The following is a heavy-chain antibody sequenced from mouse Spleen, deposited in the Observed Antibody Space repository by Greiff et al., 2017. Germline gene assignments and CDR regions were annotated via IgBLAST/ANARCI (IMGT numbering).Heavy chain of an antibody. V-gene: IGHV5-9-3*01. D-gene: IGHD1-1*01. Sequence: EVKLMESGGGLVKPGGSLKLSCAASGFTFSSYAMSWVRQTPEKRLEWVATISSGGSYTYYPDSVKGRFTISRDNAKNTLYLQMSSLRSEDTAMYYCARHGYYGSSPLDYWGQGTTLTVSS. CDR1: GFTFSSYA. CDR2: ISSGGSYT. J-gene: IGHJ2*01. CDR3: ARHGYYGSSPLDY.